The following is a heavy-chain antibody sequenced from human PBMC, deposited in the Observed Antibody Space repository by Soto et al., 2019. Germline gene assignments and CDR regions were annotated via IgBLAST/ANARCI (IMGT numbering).Heavy chain of an antibody. J-gene: IGHJ6*02. CDR2: ISFDGSNY. V-gene: IGHV3-30*18. CDR3: AKHHPIFGVVIRDYYVVDV. D-gene: IGHD3-3*01. CDR1: GFTFSSYG. Sequence: PGGSLRLSCAASGFTFSSYGXHWVRQAPGKGLEWVALISFDGSNYYYADSVKGRFTISRDNSKNTLYLQMNSLRAEDTAVYYCAKHHPIFGVVIRDYYVVDVWGQGTTVTVAS.